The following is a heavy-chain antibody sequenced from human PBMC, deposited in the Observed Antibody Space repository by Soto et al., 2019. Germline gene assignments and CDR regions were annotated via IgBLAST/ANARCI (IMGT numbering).Heavy chain of an antibody. V-gene: IGHV3-23*01. Sequence: PGGSLRLSCAASGFTFSSYAMSWVRQAPGKGLEWVSAISGSGGSTYYADSVKGRFTISRDNSKNTLYLQMNSLRAEDTAVYYCANTGSGWSQRLYGMDVWGRGTTVNVSS. D-gene: IGHD6-19*01. J-gene: IGHJ6*02. CDR2: ISGSGGST. CDR1: GFTFSSYA. CDR3: ANTGSGWSQRLYGMDV.